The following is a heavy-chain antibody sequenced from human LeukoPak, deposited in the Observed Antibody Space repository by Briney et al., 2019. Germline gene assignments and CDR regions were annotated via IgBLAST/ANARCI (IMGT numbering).Heavy chain of an antibody. CDR1: GDSITSSNW. CDR2: IYHSGNT. J-gene: IGHJ5*02. V-gene: IGHV4-4*02. D-gene: IGHD3-10*01. Sequence: PSETLSLTCAVSGDSITSSNWRSWVRQPPEKGLEWIGGIYHSGNTNYNPPLKSRVTISLDKSRNQFSLILKSVTAADTAVYYCARGLWFGELLSSNWFDPWGQGTLVTVSS. CDR3: ARGLWFGELLSSNWFDP.